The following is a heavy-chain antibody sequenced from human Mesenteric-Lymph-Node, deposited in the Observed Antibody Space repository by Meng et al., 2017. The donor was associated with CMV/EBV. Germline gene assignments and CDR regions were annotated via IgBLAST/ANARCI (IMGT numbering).Heavy chain of an antibody. J-gene: IGHJ6*02. V-gene: IGHV3-49*04. D-gene: IGHD5-18*01. CDR1: GFTFRDYA. CDR3: TRETGWGGRIAMGMDV. Sequence: GESLKISCAASGFTFRDYAMNWVRRAPGKGLEWVGFIRSQAYGGTTEDAASVKGRITISRDDSKSIAYLQMNSLKTDDTAVYYCTRETGWGGRIAMGMDVWGQGTTVTVSS. CDR2: IRSQAYGGTT.